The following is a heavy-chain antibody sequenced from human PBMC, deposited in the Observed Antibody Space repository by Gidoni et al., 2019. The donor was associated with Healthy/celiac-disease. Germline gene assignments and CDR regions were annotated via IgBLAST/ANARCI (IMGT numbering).Heavy chain of an antibody. D-gene: IGHD6-25*01. Sequence: QLQLQESGPGLVKPSETLSLTCTVSGGSISSSSYYWGWIRQPPGKGLEWIGSIYYSGSTYYNPSLKSRVTISVDTSKNQFSLKLSSVTAADTAVYYCARRHSQRWFDPWGQGTLVTVSS. CDR3: ARRHSQRWFDP. CDR1: GGSISSSSYY. V-gene: IGHV4-39*01. J-gene: IGHJ5*02. CDR2: IYYSGST.